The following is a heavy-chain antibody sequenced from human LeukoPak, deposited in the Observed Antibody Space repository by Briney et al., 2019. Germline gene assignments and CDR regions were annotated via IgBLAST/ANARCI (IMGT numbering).Heavy chain of an antibody. Sequence: PSETLSLTCAVYGESFSGYYWSWIRQPPGKGLEWIGEINHSGSTNYNPSLKSRVTTSADTSKNQFSLKLSSVTAADTAVYYCARGASISYDYVWGSSPKKFFDYWGQGTLVTVSS. CDR1: GESFSGYY. CDR3: ARGASISYDYVWGSSPKKFFDY. D-gene: IGHD3-16*01. CDR2: INHSGST. J-gene: IGHJ4*02. V-gene: IGHV4-34*01.